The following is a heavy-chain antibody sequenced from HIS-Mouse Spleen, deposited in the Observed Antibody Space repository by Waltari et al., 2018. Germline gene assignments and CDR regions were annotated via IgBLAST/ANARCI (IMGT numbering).Heavy chain of an antibody. V-gene: IGHV3-30*04. CDR2: ISYDGSNK. D-gene: IGHD3-10*01. J-gene: IGHJ4*02. CDR1: GFTFSSYP. Sequence: QVQLVESGGGVVQPGRSLRLSCAASGFTFSSYPMHWVRQAPGKGLEWVAVISYDGSNKYFADSVKGRFTISRDNSKNTLYLQMNSLRAEDTAVYYCARDRLGGSGSYYFDYWGQGTLVTVSS. CDR3: ARDRLGGSGSYYFDY.